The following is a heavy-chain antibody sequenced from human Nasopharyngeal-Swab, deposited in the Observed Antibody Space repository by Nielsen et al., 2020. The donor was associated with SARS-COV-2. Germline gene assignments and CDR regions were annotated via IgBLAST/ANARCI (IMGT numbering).Heavy chain of an antibody. V-gene: IGHV3-7*03. D-gene: IGHD6-19*01. CDR3: ATGSSSGWFLDY. CDR2: IKQDGSEK. Sequence: GESLNSCAASGFTFSSYWMSWVRQAPGKGLEWVANIKQDGSEKYYVDSVKGRFTISRDNAKNSLFLQMNSLRAEDTAVYYCATGSSSGWFLDYWGQGTLVTVSS. J-gene: IGHJ4*02. CDR1: GFTFSSYW.